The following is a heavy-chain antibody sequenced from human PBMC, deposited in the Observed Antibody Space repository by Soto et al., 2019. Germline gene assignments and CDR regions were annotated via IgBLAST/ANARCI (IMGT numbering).Heavy chain of an antibody. CDR3: ARVADCSSTSCYFSPYPAPHFFDY. J-gene: IGHJ4*02. CDR1: GGSFSGYY. D-gene: IGHD2-2*01. CDR2: INHSGST. Sequence: SETLSLTCAVYGGSFSGYYWSWIRQPPGKGLEWIGEINHSGSTNYNPSLKSRVTISVDTSKNQFSLKLSSVTAADTAVYYCARVADCSSTSCYFSPYPAPHFFDYWGQGTLVT. V-gene: IGHV4-34*01.